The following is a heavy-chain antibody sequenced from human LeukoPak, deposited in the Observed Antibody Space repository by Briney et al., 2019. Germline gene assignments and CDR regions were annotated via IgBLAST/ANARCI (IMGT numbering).Heavy chain of an antibody. CDR3: ARDRALYDSRRGYYYTEDDY. CDR2: INQDGSEK. D-gene: IGHD3-22*01. CDR1: GFTFSTYW. Sequence: GGSLRLSCAASGFTFSTYWMSWVRQAPGKGLEWVANINQDGSEKYSVDSVKGRFTISRDNAKSSLYLQMNSLRADDTAVYYCARDRALYDSRRGYYYTEDDYWGQETLVTVSS. V-gene: IGHV3-7*01. J-gene: IGHJ4*02.